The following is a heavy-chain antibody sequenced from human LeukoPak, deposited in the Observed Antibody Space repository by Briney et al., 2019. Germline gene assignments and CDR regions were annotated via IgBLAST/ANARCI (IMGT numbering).Heavy chain of an antibody. D-gene: IGHD3-22*01. J-gene: IGHJ2*01. Sequence: PSETLSLTCTVSGGSISSSSYYWGWIRQPPGKGLEWIGSIYHSGSTYYNPSLKSRVTISVDTSKNQFSLKLSSVTAADTAVYYCARGVVRGYFDLWGRGTLVTVSS. V-gene: IGHV4-39*07. CDR1: GGSISSSSYY. CDR2: IYHSGST. CDR3: ARGVVRGYFDL.